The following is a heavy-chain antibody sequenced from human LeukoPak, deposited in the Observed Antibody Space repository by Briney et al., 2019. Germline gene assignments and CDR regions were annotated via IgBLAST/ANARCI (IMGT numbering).Heavy chain of an antibody. CDR2: VSGSGGST. V-gene: IGHV3-23*01. D-gene: IGHD3-3*01. Sequence: GGSLRLSCAASGFTFNSNAMNWVRQAPGKGLEWVSAVSGSGGSTYYADSVKGRFTISRDNAKNSLYLQMNGLRAEDTAVYYCAREWNYGMDVWGQGTTVTVSS. CDR1: GFTFNSNA. J-gene: IGHJ6*02. CDR3: AREWNYGMDV.